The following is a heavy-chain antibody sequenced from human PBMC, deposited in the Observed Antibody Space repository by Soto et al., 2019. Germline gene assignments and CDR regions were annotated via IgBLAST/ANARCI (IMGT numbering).Heavy chain of an antibody. Sequence: PSETLSLTCTVSGGSISSGGYYWSWIRQHPXKGLEWIGNIYYSGSTYYNPSLKRRATISVDTTKNQFSLKLSSVTAANTAVYYCARSLRIVATIRPLTQYLDYGAQGTLVTVS. D-gene: IGHD5-12*01. CDR2: IYYSGST. V-gene: IGHV4-31*03. CDR1: GGSISSGGYY. J-gene: IGHJ4*02. CDR3: ARSLRIVATIRPLTQYLDY.